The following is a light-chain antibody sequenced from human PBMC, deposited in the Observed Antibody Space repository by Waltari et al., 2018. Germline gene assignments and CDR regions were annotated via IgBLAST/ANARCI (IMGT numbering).Light chain of an antibody. CDR2: EVI. CDR1: NSDVGNYNL. J-gene: IGLJ1*01. Sequence: QSALTQPASVSGTPGQSITISCTGTNSDVGNYNLVSWYQHHPGEAPQLMICEVIKRPSGVSNRFSGSKAGNTASLTISGLQAEDEADCYCCSYAGSGTYVFGTGTKVTVL. CDR3: CSYAGSGTYV. V-gene: IGLV2-23*02.